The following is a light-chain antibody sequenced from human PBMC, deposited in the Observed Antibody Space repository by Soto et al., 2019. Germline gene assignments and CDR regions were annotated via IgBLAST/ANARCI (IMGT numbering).Light chain of an antibody. CDR1: QDISNY. J-gene: IGKJ4*01. V-gene: IGKV1-33*01. CDR3: QQYDNPNLTVT. CDR2: DAS. Sequence: DIHMTQSPSSLSASLGDRVTITSQASQDISNYLNWYQQKPGKAPKLLIYDASNLETGVPSRFSGSGSGTDFTFTISSLQPEDIATYYCQQYDNPNLTVTFGGGTKVDI.